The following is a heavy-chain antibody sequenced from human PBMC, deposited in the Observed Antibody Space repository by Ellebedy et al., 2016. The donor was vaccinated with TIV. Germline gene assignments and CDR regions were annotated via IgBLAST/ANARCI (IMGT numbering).Heavy chain of an antibody. CDR2: INHSGST. CDR1: GGSISGYY. J-gene: IGHJ4*02. V-gene: IGHV4-34*01. Sequence: SETLSLTXTVSGGSISGYYWSWIRQPPGKGLEWIGEINHSGSTNYNPSLKSRVTISVDTSKNQFSLKLSSVTAADTAVYYCARVGTMVRGVITTFDYWGQGTLVTVSS. CDR3: ARVGTMVRGVITTFDY. D-gene: IGHD3-10*01.